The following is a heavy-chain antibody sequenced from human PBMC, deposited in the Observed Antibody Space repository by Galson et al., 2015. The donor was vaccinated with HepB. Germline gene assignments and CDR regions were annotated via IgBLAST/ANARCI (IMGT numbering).Heavy chain of an antibody. CDR1: GYTFTGYY. J-gene: IGHJ4*02. V-gene: IGHV1-2*02. D-gene: IGHD5-24*01. CDR2: INLYSGGT. Sequence: SVKVSCKASGYTFTGYYMHWVRQAPGQGLEWMGWINLYSGGTNYAQKFQGRVTMTRDTSISTAYMELSRLRSDDTAVYYCVGRATLNFDYWGQGTLVTVSS. CDR3: VGRATLNFDY.